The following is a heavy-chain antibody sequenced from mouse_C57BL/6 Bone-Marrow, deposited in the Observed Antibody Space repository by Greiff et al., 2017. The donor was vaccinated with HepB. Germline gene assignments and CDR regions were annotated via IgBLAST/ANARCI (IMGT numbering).Heavy chain of an antibody. V-gene: IGHV1-9*01. Sequence: QVQLQQSGAELMKPGASVKLSCKATGYTFTGYWIEWVKQRPGHGLEWIGEILPGSGSTNYNEKFKGKATFPADTSSNTAYMQLSSPTTEDSAIYYCASTGYWGQGTTLTVSS. D-gene: IGHD1-1*01. CDR1: GYTFTGYW. CDR2: ILPGSGST. CDR3: ASTGY. J-gene: IGHJ2*01.